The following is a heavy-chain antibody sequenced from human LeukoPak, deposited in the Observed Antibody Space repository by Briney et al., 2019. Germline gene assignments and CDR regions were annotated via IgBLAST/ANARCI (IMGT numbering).Heavy chain of an antibody. J-gene: IGHJ4*02. CDR1: GFTLSSYA. CDR3: AKTVDYYDSSGYLDY. Sequence: GGSLRLSCAASGFTLSSYAMSWVRQAPGKGLEWVSAISGSGGSTYYADSVKGRFTISRDNSKNTLYLQMNSLRAEDTAVYYCAKTVDYYDSSGYLDYWGQGTLVTVSS. CDR2: ISGSGGST. V-gene: IGHV3-23*01. D-gene: IGHD3-22*01.